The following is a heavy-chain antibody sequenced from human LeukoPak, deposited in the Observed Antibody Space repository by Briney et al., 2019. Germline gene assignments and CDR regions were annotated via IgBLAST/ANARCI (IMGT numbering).Heavy chain of an antibody. CDR2: ITSTGSTI. J-gene: IGHJ4*02. Sequence: SGGSLRLSCAGSGFTFSTYWMSWIRQSPGKGLEWVSYITSTGSTIYYADSVKGRFTASRDNAKNSLFLHMNNLRAEDTAVYYCARDELAAAGTIDYWGQGILVTVST. D-gene: IGHD6-13*01. V-gene: IGHV3-11*01. CDR1: GFTFSTYW. CDR3: ARDELAAAGTIDY.